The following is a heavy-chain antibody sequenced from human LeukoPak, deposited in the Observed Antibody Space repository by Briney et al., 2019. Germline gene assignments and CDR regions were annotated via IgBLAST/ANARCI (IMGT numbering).Heavy chain of an antibody. CDR1: GFTFSTNA. V-gene: IGHV3-48*03. D-gene: IGHD4-17*01. J-gene: IGHJ4*02. Sequence: PGGSLRLSCVASGFTFSTNAMNWVRQAPGKGLEGVSYISSSGRTIYYTDSVKGRFTISRDNAKNSLYLRMNSLRAEDTAVYYCARGRVYGDYVRDFDYWGQGTLVTVSS. CDR2: ISSSGRTI. CDR3: ARGRVYGDYVRDFDY.